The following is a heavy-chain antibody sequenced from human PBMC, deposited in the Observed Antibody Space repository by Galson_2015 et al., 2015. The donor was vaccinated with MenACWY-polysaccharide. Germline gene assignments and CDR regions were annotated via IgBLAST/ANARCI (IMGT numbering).Heavy chain of an antibody. CDR3: ARGHYGMDV. J-gene: IGHJ6*02. CDR1: GFTFSRYW. Sequence: SLRLSCAASGFTFSRYWMTWVRQAPGKGLEWVANIKKDGSEKYYVDSVKGRFTISRDNSKNSLYPQMHSLRAEDTAVYSCARGHYGMDVWGQGTTVTVSS. CDR2: IKKDGSEK. V-gene: IGHV3-7*01.